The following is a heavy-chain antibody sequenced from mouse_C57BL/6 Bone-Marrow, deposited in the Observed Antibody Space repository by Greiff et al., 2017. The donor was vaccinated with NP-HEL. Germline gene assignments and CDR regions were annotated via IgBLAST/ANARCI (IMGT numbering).Heavy chain of an antibody. Sequence: VHVKQSVAELVRPGASVKLSCTASGFNIKNTYMHWVNQRPEQGLEWIGRIDPANGNTKYAPKFQGKATITADTSSNTAYLQLSSLTSEDTAIYYCALYYVYDGFAYWGQGTLVTVSA. J-gene: IGHJ3*01. CDR3: ALYYVYDGFAY. V-gene: IGHV14-3*01. CDR1: GFNIKNTY. CDR2: IDPANGNT. D-gene: IGHD2-2*01.